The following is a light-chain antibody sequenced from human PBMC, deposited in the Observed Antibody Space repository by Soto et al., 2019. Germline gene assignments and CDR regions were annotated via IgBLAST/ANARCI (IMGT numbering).Light chain of an antibody. J-gene: IGLJ2*01. V-gene: IGLV2-14*01. CDR2: EVT. CDR3: SSYTSSSTLV. CDR1: SSDVGDYNY. Sequence: QSALTQPASVSGSPGQSITISCTGTSSDVGDYNYVSWYQQHPGKAPKLMIYEVTNRPSGVSNRFSASKSGNTASLTISGLQAEDAADYYCSSYTSSSTLVFGGGTKLTVL.